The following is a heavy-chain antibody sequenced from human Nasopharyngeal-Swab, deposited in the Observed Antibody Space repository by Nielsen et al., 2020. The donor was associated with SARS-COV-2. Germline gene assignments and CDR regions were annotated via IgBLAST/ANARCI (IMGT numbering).Heavy chain of an antibody. CDR2: ISYDGSNK. V-gene: IGHV3-30*03. Sequence: GGSLRLSCAASGFTFSSYGMHWVRQAPGKGLEWVAVISYDGSNKYYADSVKGRFTISRDNSKNTLYLQMNSLRAEDTAVYYCARGSSSSWYILDYWGQGTLVTVSS. J-gene: IGHJ4*02. CDR1: GFTFSSYG. D-gene: IGHD6-13*01. CDR3: ARGSSSSWYILDY.